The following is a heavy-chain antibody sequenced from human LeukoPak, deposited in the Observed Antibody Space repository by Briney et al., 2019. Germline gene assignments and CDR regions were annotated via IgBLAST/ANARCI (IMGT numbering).Heavy chain of an antibody. D-gene: IGHD5-18*01. Sequence: PGGSLRLSCAASGFTFSSYSMNWVRQAPGKGLEWVSSISSSSSYIYYADSVKGRFTISRDNAKNSLYLQMNSLRAEDTAVYYCARSAPTAIRSFDYWGQGTLVTVSS. CDR2: ISSSSSYI. CDR3: ARSAPTAIRSFDY. J-gene: IGHJ4*02. CDR1: GFTFSSYS. V-gene: IGHV3-21*01.